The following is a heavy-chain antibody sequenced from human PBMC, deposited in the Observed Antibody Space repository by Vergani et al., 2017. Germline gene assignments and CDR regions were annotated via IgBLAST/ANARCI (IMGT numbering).Heavy chain of an antibody. Sequence: QVQLQQWGAGLLKPSETLSLTCAVYGGSFSGYYWSWIRQPPGKGLEWIGEINHSGSTNYNPSLKSRVTISVDTSKNQFSLKLSSVTAADTAVYYCARGRMLWFGELFPWFDPWGQGTLVTVSS. CDR1: GGSFSGYY. V-gene: IGHV4-34*01. J-gene: IGHJ5*02. CDR3: ARGRMLWFGELFPWFDP. D-gene: IGHD3-10*01. CDR2: INHSGST.